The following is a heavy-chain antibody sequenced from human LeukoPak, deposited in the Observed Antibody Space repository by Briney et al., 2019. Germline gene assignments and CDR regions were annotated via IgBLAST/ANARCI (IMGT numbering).Heavy chain of an antibody. D-gene: IGHD5-18*01. CDR2: IYSGGST. V-gene: IGHV3-53*01. CDR3: ARDLDSYGSY. J-gene: IGHJ4*02. Sequence: GGSLRLSCAASGFIVSSNYMSWVRQAPGKGLEWVSVIYSGGSTYYADSVKGRFTISRDNSKNTLYPQMNSLRAEDTAVYYCARDLDSYGSYWGQGTLVTVSS. CDR1: GFIVSSNY.